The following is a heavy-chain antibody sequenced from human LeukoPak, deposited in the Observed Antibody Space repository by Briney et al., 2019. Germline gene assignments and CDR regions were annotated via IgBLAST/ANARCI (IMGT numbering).Heavy chain of an antibody. Sequence: ASVRVSCKASGGTFSSYAISWVRQAPGQGLEWMGGIIPIFGTANYAQKFQGRVTITADESTSTAYMELSSLGSEDTAVYYCAPGLDYGDDDNWFDPWGQGTLVTVSS. CDR1: GGTFSSYA. V-gene: IGHV1-69*13. D-gene: IGHD4-17*01. J-gene: IGHJ5*02. CDR2: IIPIFGTA. CDR3: APGLDYGDDDNWFDP.